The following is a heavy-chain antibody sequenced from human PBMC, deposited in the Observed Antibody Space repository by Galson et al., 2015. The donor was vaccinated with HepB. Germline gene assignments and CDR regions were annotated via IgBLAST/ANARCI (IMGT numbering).Heavy chain of an antibody. CDR1: GYTLTELS. CDR3: ATGTKDSYNWGNYHSIHGFDF. Sequence: SVKVSCKVSGYTLTELSMHWVRQAPGKGLEWLGGFDAEEGETIYAQKFQARVSMTEDTSTNTANTELSSLRSEDTAIYYCATGTKDSYNWGNYHSIHGFDFWGQGTLVTVSS. D-gene: IGHD3-16*01. CDR2: FDAEEGET. V-gene: IGHV1-24*01. J-gene: IGHJ4*02.